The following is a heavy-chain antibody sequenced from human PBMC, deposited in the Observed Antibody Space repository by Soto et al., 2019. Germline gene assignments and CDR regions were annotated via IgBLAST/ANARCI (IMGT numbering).Heavy chain of an antibody. CDR2: ISGSGGST. Sequence: GGSLRLSCAASGFTFSSYAMSWVRQAPGKGLEWVSAISGSGGSTYYADSVKGRFTISRDNSKNTLYLQMNSLRAEDTAVYYCAKDLVGSQDYYDSRGNYWGQGTLVTVSS. CDR1: GFTFSSYA. CDR3: AKDLVGSQDYYDSRGNY. J-gene: IGHJ4*02. V-gene: IGHV3-23*01. D-gene: IGHD3-22*01.